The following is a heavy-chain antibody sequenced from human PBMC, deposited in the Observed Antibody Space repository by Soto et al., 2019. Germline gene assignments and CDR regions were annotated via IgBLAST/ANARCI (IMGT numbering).Heavy chain of an antibody. J-gene: IGHJ6*02. CDR1: GGSFSGYY. V-gene: IGHV4-34*01. CDR2: INHSGST. Sequence: PSETLSLSCAVYGGSFSGYYWSWIRQPPGKGLEWIGEINHSGSTNYNPSLKSRVTISVDTSKNQFSLKLSSVTAADTAVYYCARDTYWNYGMDVWGQGTTVTVSS. D-gene: IGHD1-1*01. CDR3: ARDTYWNYGMDV.